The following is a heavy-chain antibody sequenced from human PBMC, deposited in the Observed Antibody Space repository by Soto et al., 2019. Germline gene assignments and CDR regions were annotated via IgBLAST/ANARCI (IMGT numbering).Heavy chain of an antibody. V-gene: IGHV4-34*01. J-gene: IGHJ6*02. CDR2: INHSGST. CDR3: ARDSTYYYYGMDV. CDR1: GGSFSGYY. Sequence: QVQLQQWGAGLLKPSETLSLTCAVYGGSFSGYYWSWIRQPPGKGLEWIGEINHSGSTNYNPSLKSRVTISVDTSKNQFSLKLSSVTAADTAVYYCARDSTYYYYGMDVWGQGTTVTVSS.